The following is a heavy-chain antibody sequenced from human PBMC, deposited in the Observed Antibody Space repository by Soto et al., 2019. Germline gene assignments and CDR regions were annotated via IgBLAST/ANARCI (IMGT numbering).Heavy chain of an antibody. V-gene: IGHV3-33*01. CDR3: ARDEGLVGGYYYGMDV. CDR1: GFTFSSYG. Sequence: GGSLRLSCAASGFTFSSYGMHWVRQAPGKGLGWVAVIWYDGSNKYYADSVKGRFTIYRDNSKNTLYLQMNSLRAEDTAVYYCARDEGLVGGYYYGMDVWGQGTTVTVSS. J-gene: IGHJ6*02. D-gene: IGHD6-6*01. CDR2: IWYDGSNK.